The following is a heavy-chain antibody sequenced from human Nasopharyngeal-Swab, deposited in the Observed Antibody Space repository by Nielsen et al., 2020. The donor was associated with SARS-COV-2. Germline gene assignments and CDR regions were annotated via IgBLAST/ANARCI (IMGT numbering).Heavy chain of an antibody. D-gene: IGHD6-19*01. CDR2: IYYSGST. CDR1: GGSISSYY. J-gene: IGHJ4*02. Sequence: SETLYLTCTVSGGSISSYYWSWIRQPPGKGLEWIGYIYYSGSTNYNPSLKSRVTISVHTSKNHFSLKLSSVTAADTAVYYCARGSGWTLDSWGQGTLVTVSS. V-gene: IGHV4-59*01. CDR3: ARGSGWTLDS.